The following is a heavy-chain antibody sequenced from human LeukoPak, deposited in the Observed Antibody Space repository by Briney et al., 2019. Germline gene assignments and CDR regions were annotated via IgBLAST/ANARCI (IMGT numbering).Heavy chain of an antibody. V-gene: IGHV1-2*06. CDR3: ARKYTRSTRAFDI. CDR1: GYTFTGYY. J-gene: IGHJ3*02. CDR2: INPNSGGT. D-gene: IGHD1-1*01. Sequence: ASVKVSCKASGYTFTGYYMHWVRQAPGQGLEWMGRINPNSGGTNYAQKFQGRVTMTRDTSISTAYMELSRLRSDDTAVYYCARKYTRSTRAFDIWGQGTMATVSS.